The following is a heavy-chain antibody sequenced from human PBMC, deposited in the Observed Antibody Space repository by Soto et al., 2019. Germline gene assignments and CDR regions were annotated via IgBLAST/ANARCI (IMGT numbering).Heavy chain of an antibody. V-gene: IGHV4-34*01. Sequence: PSETLSLTCTVYGGSFSGYYWSWIRQPPGKGLEWIGEINHSGSTNYNPSLKSRVTISVDTSKNQFSLKLSSVTAADTAVYYCASLGHYYMDLWGKGTTVTVSS. J-gene: IGHJ6*03. CDR1: GGSFSGYY. CDR3: ASLGHYYMDL. CDR2: INHSGST.